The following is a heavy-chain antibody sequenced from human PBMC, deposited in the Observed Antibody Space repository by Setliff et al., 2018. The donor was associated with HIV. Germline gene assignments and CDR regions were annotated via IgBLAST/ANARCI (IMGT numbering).Heavy chain of an antibody. D-gene: IGHD2-15*01. V-gene: IGHV1-8*03. CDR1: GYTFTSYY. J-gene: IGHJ6*03. CDR3: ARTRSGGSSVYYYYYMDV. CDR2: MNPDSGNT. Sequence: GASVKVSCKASGYTFTSYYIHWVRQAPGQGLEWMGWMNPDSGNTGSAQNFQGRLTITWNTSISTAYMELGSLGFDDTAVYFCARTRSGGSSVYYYYYMDVWGQGTAVTVSS.